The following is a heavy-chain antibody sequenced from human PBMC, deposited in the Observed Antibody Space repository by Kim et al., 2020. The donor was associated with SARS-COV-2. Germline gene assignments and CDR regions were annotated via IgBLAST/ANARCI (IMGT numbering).Heavy chain of an antibody. D-gene: IGHD6-19*01. J-gene: IGHJ4*02. CDR3: ARERSYIAVAGFDY. V-gene: IGHV4-61*02. CDR2: IYTSGST. Sequence: SETLSLTCTVSGGSISSGSYYWSWIRQPAGKGLEWIGRIYTSGSTNYNPSLKSRVTISVDTSKNQFSLKLSSVTAADTAVYYCARERSYIAVAGFDYWGQGTLVTVSS. CDR1: GGSISSGSYY.